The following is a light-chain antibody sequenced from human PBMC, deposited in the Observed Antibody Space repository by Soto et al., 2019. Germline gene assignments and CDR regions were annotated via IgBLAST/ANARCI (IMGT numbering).Light chain of an antibody. J-gene: IGKJ2*01. V-gene: IGKV3-20*01. CDR2: GAS. Sequence: EIVLTQSPGTLSLSPGERATLSCRASQSVSSSYLAWYQQKPGQAPRPLIYGASTRATGIPDRFSGSGSGTDFTLTISRLEPEDFAVYYCQQYGSSPYTCGQGTKLEIK. CDR1: QSVSSSY. CDR3: QQYGSSPYT.